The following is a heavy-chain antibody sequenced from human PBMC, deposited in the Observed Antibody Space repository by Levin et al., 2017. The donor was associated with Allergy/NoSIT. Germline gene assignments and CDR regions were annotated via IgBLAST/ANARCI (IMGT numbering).Heavy chain of an antibody. V-gene: IGHV3-48*01. CDR2: ISSSSSTI. CDR3: ARRLSIAVAGTYIDY. CDR1: GFTFSSYS. D-gene: IGHD6-19*01. J-gene: IGHJ4*02. Sequence: PSETLSLTCAASGFTFSSYSMNWVRQGPGKGLEWVSYISSSSSTIYYADSVKGRFTISRDNAKNSLYLQMNSLRAEDTAVYYCARRLSIAVAGTYIDYWGQGTLVTVS.